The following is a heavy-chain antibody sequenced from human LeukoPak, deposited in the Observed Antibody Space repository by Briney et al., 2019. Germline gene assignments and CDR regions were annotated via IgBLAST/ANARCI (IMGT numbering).Heavy chain of an antibody. Sequence: PSETLSLTCTVSGGSISSGSYYWSWIRQPAGKGLEWIGRIYTSGSTNYNPSLKSRVTISVDTSKNQFSLKLSSVTAADTAVYYCARDLLYSSSSNYWGQGTLVSVSS. V-gene: IGHV4-61*02. J-gene: IGHJ4*02. D-gene: IGHD6-6*01. CDR1: GGSISSGSYY. CDR3: ARDLLYSSSSNY. CDR2: IYTSGST.